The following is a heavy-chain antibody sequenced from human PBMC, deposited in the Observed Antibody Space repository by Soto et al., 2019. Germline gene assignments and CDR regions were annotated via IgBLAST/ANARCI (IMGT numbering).Heavy chain of an antibody. D-gene: IGHD1-26*01. CDR3: ARGSESFDL. V-gene: IGHV1-18*01. J-gene: IGHJ4*02. Sequence: GPGVQKPGASVKVSCKASGYTFHNYGISWVRQVPGQGLEWMGWISGYNGNTNYAPKIQGRVTVTRDTSTATAYMELRSLGSDDTAIYYCARGSESFDLWGQGTLVTVSS. CDR1: GYTFHNYG. CDR2: ISGYNGNT.